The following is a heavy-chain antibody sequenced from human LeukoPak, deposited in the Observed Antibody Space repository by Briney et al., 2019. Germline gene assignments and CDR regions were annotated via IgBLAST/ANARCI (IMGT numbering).Heavy chain of an antibody. CDR3: ARADYGDYVPFDY. CDR2: ISYDGSNK. D-gene: IGHD4-17*01. V-gene: IGHV3-30-3*01. CDR1: GFTFSSYV. J-gene: IGHJ4*02. Sequence: PGGSLRLSCAASGFTFSSYVMHWVRQAPGKGLEWVAVISYDGSNKHYADSVKGRFTICGNNSKNTLYLQMNSLRAEDTAVYYCARADYGDYVPFDYWGQGTLVTVSS.